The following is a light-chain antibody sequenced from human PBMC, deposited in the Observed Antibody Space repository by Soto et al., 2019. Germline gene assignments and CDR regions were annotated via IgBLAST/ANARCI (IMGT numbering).Light chain of an antibody. V-gene: IGKV3-11*01. Sequence: DIQLTQSPSAPSLSPGDRATLSSRASQSVSIYLAWYQQKPGQAPRLLIYGASSRPTGIPSGFSGSGSGTEFTLTISSLQPEDFATYYCQQSNSNLWTFGQGTKVDIK. CDR3: QQSNSNLWT. CDR1: QSVSIY. CDR2: GAS. J-gene: IGKJ1*01.